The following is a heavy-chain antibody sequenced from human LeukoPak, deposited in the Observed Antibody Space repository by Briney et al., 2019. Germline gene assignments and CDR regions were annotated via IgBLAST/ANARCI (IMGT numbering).Heavy chain of an antibody. CDR1: GGSISSYY. CDR2: IHASGST. CDR3: AREGSMTARPFVSIDY. V-gene: IGHV4-4*07. Sequence: SETLSLTCTVSGGSISSYYWSWIRQPAGKGLEWVGSIHASGSTDYNPYLESRVTMLVDTSKSQYSLRLSSVTAADTAVYYCAREGSMTARPFVSIDYWGQGTLVTVSS. J-gene: IGHJ4*02. D-gene: IGHD6-6*01.